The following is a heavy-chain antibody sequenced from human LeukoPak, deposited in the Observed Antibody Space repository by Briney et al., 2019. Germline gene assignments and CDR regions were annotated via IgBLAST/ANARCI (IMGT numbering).Heavy chain of an antibody. Sequence: SGGSLRLSCSASGFSFSNSWMTWVRQAPGKGLEWVANINQDGSRIHYVDSVKGRFTISRDNAKNSLYLQMNSLRAEDTAVYYWAGDPPPDDTSGYLDYWGQGALVTVSS. CDR2: INQDGSRI. CDR1: GFSFSNSW. D-gene: IGHD3-22*01. CDR3: AGDPPPDDTSGYLDY. J-gene: IGHJ4*02. V-gene: IGHV3-7*04.